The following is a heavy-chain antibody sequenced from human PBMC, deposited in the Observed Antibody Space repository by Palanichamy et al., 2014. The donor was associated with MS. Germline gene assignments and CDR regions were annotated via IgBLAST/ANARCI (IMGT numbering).Heavy chain of an antibody. Sequence: QVQLVQSGAEVKKPGASVKASCKASGYTFTNYDINWVRQATGQGLEWMGWMNPKSGNTGYVQKFQGRVTMTRNTSTSTAYMELSSLRSEDTAMYFCARRYSYGYDPVDYYGLDVWGQGTTVTVFS. CDR1: GYTFTNYD. CDR3: ARRYSYGYDPVDYYGLDV. J-gene: IGHJ6*02. V-gene: IGHV1-8*02. D-gene: IGHD5-18*01. CDR2: MNPKSGNT.